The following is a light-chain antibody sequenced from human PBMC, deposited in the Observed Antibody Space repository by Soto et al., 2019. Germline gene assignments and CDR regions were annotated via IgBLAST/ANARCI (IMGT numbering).Light chain of an antibody. CDR3: SSYTSSSTWV. V-gene: IGLV2-18*02. CDR2: EVS. CDR1: SCDVGSYNR. Sequence: QSVLTQPPSVSGSPGQSVTISCTGTSCDVGSYNRVSWYQQPPGTAPKLMIYEVSNRPSAVPDRFSGSKSGNTASLTISGLQAEDEADYYCSSYTSSSTWVFGGGTKLTVL. J-gene: IGLJ3*02.